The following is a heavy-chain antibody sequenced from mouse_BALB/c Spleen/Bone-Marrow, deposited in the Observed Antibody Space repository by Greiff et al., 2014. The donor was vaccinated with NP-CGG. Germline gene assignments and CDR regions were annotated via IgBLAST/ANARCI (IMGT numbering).Heavy chain of an antibody. CDR3: AREGDPGAWFAY. J-gene: IGHJ3*01. V-gene: IGHV1-77*01. Sequence: QVQLQQPGAELARPGASVKLSCKASGYTFTDYYINWVKQRTGQGLEWIGEIYPGSGNTYYNEKFKGKATLTADKSSRTAYMQLSSLTSEDSAVYFCAREGDPGAWFAYWGQGTLVTVSA. CDR1: GYTFTDYY. D-gene: IGHD3-3*01. CDR2: IYPGSGNT.